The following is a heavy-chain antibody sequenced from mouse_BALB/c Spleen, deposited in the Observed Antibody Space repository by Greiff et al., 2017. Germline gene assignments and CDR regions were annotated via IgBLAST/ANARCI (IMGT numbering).Heavy chain of an antibody. D-gene: IGHD2-4*01. V-gene: IGHV1-87*01. CDR1: GYTFTSYW. Sequence: QVQLQQSGAELARPGASVKLSCKASGYTFTSYWMQWVKQRPGQGLEWIGAIYPGDGDTRYTQKFKGKATLTADKSSSTAYMQLSSLASEDSAVYYCARSLYDYDTRGYAMDYWGQGTSVTVSS. CDR2: IYPGDGDT. CDR3: ARSLYDYDTRGYAMDY. J-gene: IGHJ4*01.